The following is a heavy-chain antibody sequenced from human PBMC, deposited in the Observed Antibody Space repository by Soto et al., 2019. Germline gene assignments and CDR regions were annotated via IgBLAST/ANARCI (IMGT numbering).Heavy chain of an antibody. D-gene: IGHD6-13*01. CDR2: ISGSDVKT. J-gene: IGHJ4*02. Sequence: GGSLRLSCTASGFSFSSYALSWVRQAPGKGLEWVSTISGSDVKTFFSVSVKVRFSLSRATSKTTLYLDMTSLRVYDTPVYYCASRSFLDYWGPGTPVTVSS. V-gene: IGHV3-23*01. CDR1: GFSFSSYA. CDR3: ASRSFLDY.